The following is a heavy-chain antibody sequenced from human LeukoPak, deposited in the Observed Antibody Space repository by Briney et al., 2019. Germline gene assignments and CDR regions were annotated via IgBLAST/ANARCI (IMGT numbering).Heavy chain of an antibody. J-gene: IGHJ6*03. CDR1: GFTFDDYA. V-gene: IGHV3-9*01. Sequence: GGSLRLSCAGPGFTFDDYAMHWVRQAPGKGQEWVSGSSWNSGGIGYADSVKGRFTISRDNAKNSLYLQMNSLRAEDTAVYYCAKGLLPLTVYYYYYMDVWGKGTTVTISS. CDR2: SSWNSGGI. CDR3: AKGLLPLTVYYYYYMDV. D-gene: IGHD2-15*01.